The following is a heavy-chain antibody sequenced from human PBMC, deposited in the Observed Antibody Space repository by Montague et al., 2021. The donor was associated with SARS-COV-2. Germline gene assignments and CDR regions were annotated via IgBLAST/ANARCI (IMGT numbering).Heavy chain of an antibody. V-gene: IGHV4-39*02. J-gene: IGHJ4*02. CDR1: SGSIISSGYY. CDR3: ARGMIRGVTTPFDY. CDR2: IYYSGTT. Sequence: SETLSLTCSASSGSIISSGYYWGWIRQPPGKELEWIGNIYYSGTTYYXRSLQSRGTISVDTSKNHLSLRLSSVTAADTAVYFCARGMIRGVTTPFDYWGQGSQVTVSS. D-gene: IGHD3-10*01.